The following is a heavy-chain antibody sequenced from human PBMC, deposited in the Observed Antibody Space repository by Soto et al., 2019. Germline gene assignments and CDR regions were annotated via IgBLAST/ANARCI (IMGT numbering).Heavy chain of an antibody. D-gene: IGHD4-4*01. J-gene: IGHJ6*02. V-gene: IGHV3-30*18. CDR2: ISYDGSNK. CDR3: AKEAHDYSNYEVPENYYYYGMDV. Sequence: GGSLRLSCAASGFTFSSYGMHWVRQAPGKGLEWVAVISYDGSNKYYADSVKGRFTISRDSSKNTLYLQMNSLRAEDTAVYYCAKEAHDYSNYEVPENYYYYGMDVWGQGTTVTVSS. CDR1: GFTFSSYG.